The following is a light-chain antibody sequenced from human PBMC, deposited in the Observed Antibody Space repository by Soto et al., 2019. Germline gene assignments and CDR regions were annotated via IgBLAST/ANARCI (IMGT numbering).Light chain of an antibody. J-gene: IGKJ1*01. Sequence: DIQMTQSPSTLSASVGDRVTITCRASQSISGWLAWLQQQPRKAPKLLIYAASSLESAVPSRFSGSGSGTEFTLTINGLQPDDFATYYCQQYITYPWTFGQGTKVEI. CDR3: QQYITYPWT. CDR1: QSISGW. CDR2: AAS. V-gene: IGKV1-5*03.